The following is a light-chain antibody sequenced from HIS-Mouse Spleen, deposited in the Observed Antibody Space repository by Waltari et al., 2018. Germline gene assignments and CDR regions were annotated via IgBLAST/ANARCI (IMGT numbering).Light chain of an antibody. CDR1: SRYVGSYNL. Sequence: QSALTQPASVSGSPGPSITISCTGTSRYVGSYNLVSWYQQHPGKAPKLMIYEGSKRPSGVSNRFSGSKSGNTASLTISGLQAEDEADYYCCSYAGSSTLVFGGGTKLTVL. CDR2: EGS. V-gene: IGLV2-23*01. J-gene: IGLJ2*01. CDR3: CSYAGSSTLV.